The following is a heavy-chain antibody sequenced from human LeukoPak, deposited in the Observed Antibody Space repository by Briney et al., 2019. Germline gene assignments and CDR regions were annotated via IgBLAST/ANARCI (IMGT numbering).Heavy chain of an antibody. CDR3: ARGQVVAAFDY. CDR2: ISSSGSTI. D-gene: IGHD2-15*01. CDR1: GFTFSSYE. V-gene: IGHV3-48*03. Sequence: QPGGSLRLSCAASGFTFSSYEMNWVRQAPGEGLEWVSYISSSGSTIYYADSVKGRFTISRDNAKNSLYLQMNSLRAEDTAVYYCARGQVVAAFDYWGQGTLVTVSS. J-gene: IGHJ4*02.